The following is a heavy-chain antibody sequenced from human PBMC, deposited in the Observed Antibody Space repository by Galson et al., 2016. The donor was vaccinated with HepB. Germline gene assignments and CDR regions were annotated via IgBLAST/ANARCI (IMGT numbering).Heavy chain of an antibody. J-gene: IGHJ4*02. CDR1: GIKFVSYT. CDR2: IYSGGAA. D-gene: IGHD3-3*01. V-gene: IGHV3-53*01. CDR3: AKNLESGWTFPFDY. Sequence: SLRLSCAASGIKFVSYTMHWVRQDPGKGLEWVSVIYSGGAASYADSVKGRFTLSRDNSNNTVFLQLNSVRTEDTAVYYCAKNLESGWTFPFDYWGQGILVTVSP.